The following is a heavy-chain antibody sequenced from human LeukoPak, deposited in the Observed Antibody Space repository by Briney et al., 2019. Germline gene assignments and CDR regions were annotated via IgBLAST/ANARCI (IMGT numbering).Heavy chain of an antibody. J-gene: IGHJ6*02. D-gene: IGHD3-9*01. CDR2: IIPILGIA. V-gene: IGHV1-69*04. CDR1: GGTFSSYA. Sequence: SVKVSCKASGGTFSSYAISWVRQAPGQGLEWMGRIIPILGIANYAQKFQGRVTITADKSTSTAYMELSSLRSEDTAVYYCARESGEYYDILTGSLKGYYYYGMDVWGQGTTVTVSS. CDR3: ARESGEYYDILTGSLKGYYYYGMDV.